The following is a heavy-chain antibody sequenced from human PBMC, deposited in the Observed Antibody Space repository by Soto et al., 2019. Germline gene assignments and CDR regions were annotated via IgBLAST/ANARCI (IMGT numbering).Heavy chain of an antibody. CDR3: ARDQYGEGAFDI. J-gene: IGHJ3*02. Sequence: ASVKVSCKASGYTFTTYYMHWVRQAPGQGLEWMGWISASNGNTNYAQKLQGRVTMTTDTSTSTAYMELRSLRSDDTAVYYCARDQYGEGAFDIWGQGTMVTVSS. V-gene: IGHV1-18*04. CDR1: GYTFTTYY. D-gene: IGHD4-17*01. CDR2: ISASNGNT.